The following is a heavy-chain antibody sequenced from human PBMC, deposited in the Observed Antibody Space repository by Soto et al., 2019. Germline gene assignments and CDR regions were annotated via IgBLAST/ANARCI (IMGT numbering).Heavy chain of an antibody. V-gene: IGHV4-59*01. D-gene: IGHD6-19*01. J-gene: IGHJ6*03. CDR3: AREVAVAGTDYYYYYMDV. Sequence: SETLSLTCTVSGGSISSYYWSWIRQPPGKGLEWIGYIYYSGSTNYNPSLKSRVTISVDTSKHQFSLKLSSVTAADTAVYYCAREVAVAGTDYYYYYMDVWGKGTTVTVSS. CDR1: GGSISSYY. CDR2: IYYSGST.